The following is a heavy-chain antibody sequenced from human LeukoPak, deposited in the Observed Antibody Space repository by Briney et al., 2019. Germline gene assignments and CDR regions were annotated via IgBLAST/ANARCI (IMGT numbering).Heavy chain of an antibody. Sequence: PSETLALTRAVYGVSFSAYYRSWIRQRPGQGPEGIGEINYGGSTYYNPSLQSRPPKSVHTSTNQLPLHVISVTAADTPVYYCPRSSLSSLLASGSHVITECFDYWGQGTLVTVSS. CDR3: PRSSLSSLLASGSHVITECFDY. V-gene: IGHV4-34*01. CDR1: GVSFSAYY. J-gene: IGHJ4*02. D-gene: IGHD2-21*02. CDR2: INYGGST.